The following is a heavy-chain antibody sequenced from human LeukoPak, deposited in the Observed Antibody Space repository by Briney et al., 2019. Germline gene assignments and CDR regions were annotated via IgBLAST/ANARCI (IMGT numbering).Heavy chain of an antibody. J-gene: IGHJ4*02. D-gene: IGHD1-26*01. CDR1: GFTVSSNY. V-gene: IGHV3-53*01. CDR2: IYSGGST. CDR3: ASLLSWRSGSYPFDY. Sequence: PGGSLRLSCAASGFTVSSNYMSWVRQAPGKGLEWVSVIYSGGSTYYADSVKGRFTISRDNSKNTLYLQMNSLRAEDTAVYYCASLLSWRSGSYPFDYWGQGTLVTVSS.